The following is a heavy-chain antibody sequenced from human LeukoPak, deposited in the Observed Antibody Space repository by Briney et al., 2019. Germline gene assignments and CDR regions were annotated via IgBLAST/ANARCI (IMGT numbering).Heavy chain of an antibody. CDR2: IIPILGIA. D-gene: IGHD6-13*01. J-gene: IGHJ4*02. Sequence: SVTVSCKASGGTFSSYAISWVRQAPGQGLEWMGRIIPILGIANYAQKFQGRVTITADKSTSTAYMELSSLRSEDTAVYYCARASSSWSDFDYWGQGTLVTVSS. CDR1: GGTFSSYA. CDR3: ARASSSWSDFDY. V-gene: IGHV1-69*04.